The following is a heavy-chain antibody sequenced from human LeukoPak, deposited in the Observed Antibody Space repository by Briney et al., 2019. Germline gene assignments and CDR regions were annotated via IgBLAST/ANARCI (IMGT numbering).Heavy chain of an antibody. J-gene: IGHJ4*02. Sequence: ASVKVSCKASGYTFTSYDINWVRQATGQGLEWMGWMNPNSGNTGYAQKCQGRVTMTRNTSISTAYMELSSLRSEDTAVYYCARGRNIVATIIGYWGQGTLVTVSS. CDR3: ARGRNIVATIIGY. V-gene: IGHV1-8*01. CDR1: GYTFTSYD. CDR2: MNPNSGNT. D-gene: IGHD5-12*01.